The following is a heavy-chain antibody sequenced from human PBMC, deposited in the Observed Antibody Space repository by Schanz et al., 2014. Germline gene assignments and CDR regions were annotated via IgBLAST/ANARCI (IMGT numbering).Heavy chain of an antibody. Sequence: EVQLLESGGGLVQPGGSLRLSCASSGFSFTTYAMSWVRQAPGKGLEWISYITYNGGTIYYADSVKGRFTISRDNSKNTVYIQMNSLRAEDTAVYYCARGGPAYYFDDWGQGTLVTGSS. J-gene: IGHJ4*02. CDR3: ARGGPAYYFDD. CDR2: ITYNGGTI. CDR1: GFSFTTYA. V-gene: IGHV3-23*01.